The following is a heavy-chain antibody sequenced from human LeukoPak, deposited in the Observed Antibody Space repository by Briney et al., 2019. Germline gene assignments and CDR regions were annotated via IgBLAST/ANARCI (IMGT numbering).Heavy chain of an antibody. CDR3: ARQGSDCSGGSCYYYYFDY. J-gene: IGHJ4*02. Sequence: SETLSLTCTVSGGSLSSYYWSWIRQPPGKGLEWIGYIYCSGSTNYNPSLKSRVTMSVDTSKNQFSLKLSSVTAADTAVYHCARQGSDCSGGSCYYYYFDYWGQGTLVTVSS. V-gene: IGHV4-59*08. D-gene: IGHD2-15*01. CDR2: IYCSGST. CDR1: GGSLSSYY.